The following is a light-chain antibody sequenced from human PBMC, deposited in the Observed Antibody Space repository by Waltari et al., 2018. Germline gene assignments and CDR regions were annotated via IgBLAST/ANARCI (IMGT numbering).Light chain of an antibody. Sequence: DIVLTQIPLSSVVTPGQPASISCRSTQSLVHSDGRPDLSWLHQSPGQPPRLLIYHISNRFAGVPVRFSGSGTETDFTLKISRVEAEDVGVYYCVQTKEFPWTFGQGTKVEV. J-gene: IGKJ1*01. CDR3: VQTKEFPWT. CDR1: QSLVHSDGRPD. CDR2: HIS. V-gene: IGKV2-24*01.